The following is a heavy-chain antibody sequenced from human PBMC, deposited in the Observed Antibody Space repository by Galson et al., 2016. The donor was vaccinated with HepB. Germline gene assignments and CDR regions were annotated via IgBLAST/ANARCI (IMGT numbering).Heavy chain of an antibody. Sequence: SLRLSCAASGVTFSSFVMHWIRQAPGRGLDWVAFISYDGHRKYYAHSVKGRVTISRDNSRNTLYLQMNNLRPDDTATYYCARVPREMSTIRWGQGALVTVSS. J-gene: IGHJ4*02. V-gene: IGHV3-30-3*01. CDR1: GVTFSSFV. CDR2: ISYDGHRK. CDR3: ARVPREMSTIR. D-gene: IGHD5-24*01.